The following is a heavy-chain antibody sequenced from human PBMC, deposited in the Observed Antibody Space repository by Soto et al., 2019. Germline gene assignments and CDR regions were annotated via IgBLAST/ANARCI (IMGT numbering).Heavy chain of an antibody. CDR3: ARGGLRSSAI. Sequence: QVQLQQWGAGLLKPSETLSLTCAVYGGSFSGYWTWIRQPPGKGLEWIGEIHHSGSNKYNPSLKSRVTISRDTSKNQFSLSLTSVTAADTATYYCARGGLRSSAIWGQGTLVTVSS. CDR1: GGSFSGY. CDR2: IHHSGSN. D-gene: IGHD2-2*01. V-gene: IGHV4-34*01. J-gene: IGHJ4*02.